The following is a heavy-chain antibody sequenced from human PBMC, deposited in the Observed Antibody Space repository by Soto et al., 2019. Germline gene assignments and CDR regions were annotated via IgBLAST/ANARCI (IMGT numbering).Heavy chain of an antibody. Sequence: ASVKVSCKASGYTFTSYGISWVRHAPGQGLEWMGWISAYNGNTNYAQKLQGRVTMTTDTSTSTAYMELRSLRSDDTAVYYCARDYIAQGRYCSGGSCYPFFDYWGQGTLVTVSS. J-gene: IGHJ4*02. CDR1: GYTFTSYG. D-gene: IGHD2-15*01. CDR2: ISAYNGNT. CDR3: ARDYIAQGRYCSGGSCYPFFDY. V-gene: IGHV1-18*04.